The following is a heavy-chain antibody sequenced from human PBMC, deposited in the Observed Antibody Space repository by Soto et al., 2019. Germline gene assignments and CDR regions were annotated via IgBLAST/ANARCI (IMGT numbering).Heavy chain of an antibody. Sequence: QVQLVQSGAEVKKPGSSVKVSCKASGGTFSSYAISWVRQAPGQGLEWMGGIIPIFGTANYAQKFQGRVTIPAAESTSTAYMKLSSLRSEDPAVNSCAREVRRSFDLWGRGTLFTVSS. D-gene: IGHD2-2*01. V-gene: IGHV1-69*12. CDR1: GGTFSSYA. J-gene: IGHJ2*01. CDR3: AREVRRSFDL. CDR2: IIPIFGTA.